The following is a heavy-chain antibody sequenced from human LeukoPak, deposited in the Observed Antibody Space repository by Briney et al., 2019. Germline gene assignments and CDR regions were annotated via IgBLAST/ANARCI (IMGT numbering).Heavy chain of an antibody. CDR1: GFIFSSYA. D-gene: IGHD3-3*01. Sequence: PGGSLRLSCTASGFIFSSYAMSWVRQAPGKGLEWVSVISGSRGSTHYADSVKGRFTISRDNSKNTLYLQMNSLRAEDTAVYYCARHDWFDPWGQGTLVTVSS. V-gene: IGHV3-23*01. J-gene: IGHJ5*02. CDR3: ARHDWFDP. CDR2: ISGSRGST.